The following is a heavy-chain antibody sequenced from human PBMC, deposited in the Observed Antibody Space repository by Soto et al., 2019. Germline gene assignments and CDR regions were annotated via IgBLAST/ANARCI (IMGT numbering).Heavy chain of an antibody. Sequence: PGGSLRLFCAASGFTFSSYWMSWVRQAPGKGLEWVANIKQDGSEKYYVDSVKGRFTISRDNAKNSLYLQMNSLRAEDTAVYYRARDMGGGDYVFWGGFFFRFAGVCYFDYWAQETLATVPS. V-gene: IGHV3-7*05. CDR2: IKQDGSEK. CDR1: GFTFSSYW. D-gene: IGHD3-3*01. J-gene: IGHJ4*02. CDR3: ARDMGGGDYVFWGGFFFRFAGVCYFDY.